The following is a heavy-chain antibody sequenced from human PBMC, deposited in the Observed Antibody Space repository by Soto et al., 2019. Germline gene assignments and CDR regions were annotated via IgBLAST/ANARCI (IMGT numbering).Heavy chain of an antibody. V-gene: IGHV4-39*01. Sequence: LSLTCTVSGGSISSSSYYWGWIRQPPGKGLEWIGSIYYSGSTYYNPSLKSRVTISVDTSKNQFSLKLSSVTAADTAVYYCARGRNWFDPWGQGTLVTVSS. CDR2: IYYSGST. CDR1: GGSISSSSYY. J-gene: IGHJ5*02. CDR3: ARGRNWFDP.